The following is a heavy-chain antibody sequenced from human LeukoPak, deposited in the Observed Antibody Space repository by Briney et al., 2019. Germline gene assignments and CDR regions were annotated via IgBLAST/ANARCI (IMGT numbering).Heavy chain of an antibody. CDR2: IYYSGST. CDR3: ARLGTYGGNSLAFDI. Sequence: SETLSLTCTVSGGSISSYYWSWIRQPPGKGLEWIGYIYYSGSTNYNPSLKSRVTISVDTSKNQFSLKLSSVTAADTAVYYCARLGTYGGNSLAFDIWGQGTMVTVSS. D-gene: IGHD4-23*01. J-gene: IGHJ3*02. CDR1: GGSISSYY. V-gene: IGHV4-59*08.